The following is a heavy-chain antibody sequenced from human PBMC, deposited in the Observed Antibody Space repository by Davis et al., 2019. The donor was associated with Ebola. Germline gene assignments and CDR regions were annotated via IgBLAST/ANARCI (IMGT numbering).Heavy chain of an antibody. CDR1: GYTFTGYY. J-gene: IGHJ5*02. CDR3: ARLITMVQGVIIGDGYNWFDP. D-gene: IGHD3-10*01. CDR2: INPNSGGT. V-gene: IGHV1-2*02. Sequence: ASVKVSCKASGYTFTGYYMHWVRQAPGQGLEWMGWINPNSGGTNYAQKFQGRVTMTRDTSISTAYMELSRLRSDDTAVYYCARLITMVQGVIIGDGYNWFDPWGQGTLVTVSS.